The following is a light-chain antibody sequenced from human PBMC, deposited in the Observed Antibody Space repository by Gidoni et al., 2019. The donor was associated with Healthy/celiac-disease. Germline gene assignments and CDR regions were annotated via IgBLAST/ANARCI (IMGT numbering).Light chain of an antibody. J-gene: IGLJ3*02. Sequence: QSALTQPASVSGSPGPSIPITCTGTSSDVGGYNYVSWYQQQPGKAPKLMLYEVRTRPSGVPDRFSVSKSGNTSSLTISVLQAADVADYYFSAYTSSSTSCVFGGGTKLTVL. CDR2: EVR. CDR3: SAYTSSSTSCV. V-gene: IGLV2-14*01. CDR1: SSDVGGYNY.